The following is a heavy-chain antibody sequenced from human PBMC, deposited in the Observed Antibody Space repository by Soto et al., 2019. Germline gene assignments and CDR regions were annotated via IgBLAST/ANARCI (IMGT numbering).Heavy chain of an antibody. CDR3: ARSREYYYGSGSFYLDY. CDR1: GGSISSYY. J-gene: IGHJ4*02. V-gene: IGHV4-59*01. D-gene: IGHD3-10*01. CDR2: IYYSGST. Sequence: QVQLQESGPGLVKPSETLSLTCTVSGGSISSYYWSWIRQPPGKGLEWIGYIYYSGSTNYNPSLKRRVTISLDTSKNQFSLKLSSVTAADTAVYYCARSREYYYGSGSFYLDYWGQGTLVTVSS.